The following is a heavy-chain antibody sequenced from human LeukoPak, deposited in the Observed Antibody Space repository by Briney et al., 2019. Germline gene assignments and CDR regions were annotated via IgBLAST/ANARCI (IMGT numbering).Heavy chain of an antibody. Sequence: GGSLRLSCSVSGFTFNNYAINWVRQAPGKGLEWVSAISGSGGSTYYADSVKGRFTISRDNSKNTLYLQMNSLRAEDTAVYYCAKDRSASRYYYDSSGPNGYWGQGTLVTVSS. CDR1: GFTFNNYA. D-gene: IGHD3-22*01. J-gene: IGHJ4*02. CDR3: AKDRSASRYYYDSSGPNGY. CDR2: ISGSGGST. V-gene: IGHV3-23*01.